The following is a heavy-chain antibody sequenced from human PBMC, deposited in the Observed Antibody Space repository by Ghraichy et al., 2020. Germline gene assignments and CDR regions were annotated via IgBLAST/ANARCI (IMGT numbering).Heavy chain of an antibody. J-gene: IGHJ4*02. V-gene: IGHV4-34*01. CDR3: ARDKPGTYGPDY. D-gene: IGHD3-10*01. Sequence: ETLSLTCAVYGGSFSGYYWSWIRQPPGKGLEWIGEINHSGSTNYNPSLKSRVTISVDTSKNQFSLKLSSVTAADTAVYYCARDKPGTYGPDYWGQGTLVTVSS. CDR1: GGSFSGYY. CDR2: INHSGST.